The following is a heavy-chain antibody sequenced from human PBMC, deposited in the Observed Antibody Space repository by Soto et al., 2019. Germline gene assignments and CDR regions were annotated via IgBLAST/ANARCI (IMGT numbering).Heavy chain of an antibody. Sequence: ASVKVSCKASGYTFTSYAMHWVRQAPGQRLEWMGWINAGNGNTKYSQKFQGRVTITRDTSASTAYMELSSLRSEDTAVYYCARVLTFGPYYYYGMDVWGQGTTVTSP. CDR2: INAGNGNT. CDR3: ARVLTFGPYYYYGMDV. V-gene: IGHV1-3*01. J-gene: IGHJ6*02. CDR1: GYTFTSYA. D-gene: IGHD3-10*01.